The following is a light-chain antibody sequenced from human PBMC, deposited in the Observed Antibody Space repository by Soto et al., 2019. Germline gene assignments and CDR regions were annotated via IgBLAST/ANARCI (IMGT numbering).Light chain of an antibody. Sequence: QLVLTQSPSASASLGASVKLTCTLSSGHSSYAIAWHQQQPEKGPRYLMKLNSDGSHSKGDGIPDHFSGSSSGAERYLTISRLQSEDEADYYCQTWVTGIYVFGTGTKLTVL. J-gene: IGLJ1*01. CDR1: SGHSSYA. CDR3: QTWVTGIYV. V-gene: IGLV4-69*01. CDR2: LNSDGSH.